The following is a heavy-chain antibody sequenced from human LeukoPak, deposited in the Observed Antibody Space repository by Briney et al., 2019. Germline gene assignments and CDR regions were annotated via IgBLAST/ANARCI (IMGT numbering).Heavy chain of an antibody. V-gene: IGHV3-21*01. CDR3: ARVRVPYYDFWSGYPPDY. J-gene: IGHJ4*02. CDR2: ISSSSSYI. CDR1: GFTFSSYS. D-gene: IGHD3-3*01. Sequence: PGGSLRLSCAASGFTFSSYSMNWVRQAPGKGLEWVSSISSSSSYIYYADSVKGRFTISRDNAKNSLYLQMNSLRAEDTAVYYCARVRVPYYDFWSGYPPDYWGQGTLVTVSS.